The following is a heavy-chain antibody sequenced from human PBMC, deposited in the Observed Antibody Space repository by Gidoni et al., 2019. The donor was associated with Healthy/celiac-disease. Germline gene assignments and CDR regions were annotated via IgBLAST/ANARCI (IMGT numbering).Heavy chain of an antibody. D-gene: IGHD6-13*01. CDR2: ISGLGGST. V-gene: IGHV3-23*01. J-gene: IGHJ3*02. CDR1: GYTFISYA. Sequence: EVQLLESGGGLVQPGGSLRLSCAASGYTFISYAMSWVRQAPGKGREGGSAISGLGGSTYYADSVTGRVTISRDNAKNSLYWQMNSLRAEDTAGYYCAKEIAAAPGAFDIWVQGTMVTVSS. CDR3: AKEIAAAPGAFDI.